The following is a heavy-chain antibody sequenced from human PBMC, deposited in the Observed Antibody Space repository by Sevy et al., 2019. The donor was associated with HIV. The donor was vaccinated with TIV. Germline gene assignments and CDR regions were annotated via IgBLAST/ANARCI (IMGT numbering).Heavy chain of an antibody. V-gene: IGHV4-39*01. Sequence: SETLSLTCTVSGGSISSSSYYWGWIRQPPGKGLEWIGSIYYSGSTYYNPSLKSRVTISLDTSKNQFSLKLSSVTAADTAVYYCARKGYYDSSGYYYWGQGTLVTVSS. CDR2: IYYSGST. J-gene: IGHJ4*02. D-gene: IGHD3-22*01. CDR1: GGSISSSSYY. CDR3: ARKGYYDSSGYYY.